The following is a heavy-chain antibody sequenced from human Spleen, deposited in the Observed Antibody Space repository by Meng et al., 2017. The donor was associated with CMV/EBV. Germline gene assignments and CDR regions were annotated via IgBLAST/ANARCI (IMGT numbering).Heavy chain of an antibody. CDR3: ARGSWVYSDDDETTGLDY. D-gene: IGHD5-12*01. J-gene: IGHJ4*02. V-gene: IGHV4-34*01. Sequence: SFRGHYWSLICQPPGKGLEWIGEINHSGSTNYNPSLKSRVTISVDASKNQFSLKLTSVTAADTAVYYCARGSWVYSDDDETTGLDYWGPGTLVTVSS. CDR1: SFRGHY. CDR2: INHSGST.